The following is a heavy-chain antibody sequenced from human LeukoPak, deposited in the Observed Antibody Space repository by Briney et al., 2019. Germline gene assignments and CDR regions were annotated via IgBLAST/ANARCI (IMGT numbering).Heavy chain of an antibody. Sequence: PSETLSLTCTVSGGSISSYYWSWIRQPPGKGLEWIGYIYYSGNTNYNPSLKSRVTISVDTSKNQFSLKLSSVTAADTAVYYCARDNGYCTNGVCYGNYYGMDVWGQGTTVTVSS. D-gene: IGHD2-8*01. V-gene: IGHV4-59*12. CDR2: IYYSGNT. CDR1: GGSISSYY. CDR3: ARDNGYCTNGVCYGNYYGMDV. J-gene: IGHJ6*02.